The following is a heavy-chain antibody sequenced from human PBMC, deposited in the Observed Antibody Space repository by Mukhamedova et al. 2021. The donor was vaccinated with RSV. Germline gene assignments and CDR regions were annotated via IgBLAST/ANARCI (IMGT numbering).Heavy chain of an antibody. CDR3: ARGPLTTVTDFDY. J-gene: IGHJ4*02. D-gene: IGHD4-17*01. V-gene: IGHV4-34*01. Sequence: TISVDTSKNQFSLKLSSVTAADTAVYYCARGPLTTVTDFDYWGQGTLVTVSS.